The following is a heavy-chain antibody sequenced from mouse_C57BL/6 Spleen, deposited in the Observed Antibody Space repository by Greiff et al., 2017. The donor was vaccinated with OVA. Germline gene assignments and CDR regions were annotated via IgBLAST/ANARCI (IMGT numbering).Heavy chain of an antibody. Sequence: VQLQQPGAELVKPGASVKLSCKASGYTFTSYWMHWVKQWPGQGLEWIGMIHPNSGSTNYNEKFKSKATLTVDKSSSTAYMQLSSLTSEDSAVYYCARDIYDGYYWYFDVWGTGTTVTVSS. CDR2: IHPNSGST. V-gene: IGHV1-64*01. CDR1: GYTFTSYW. J-gene: IGHJ1*03. CDR3: ARDIYDGYYWYFDV. D-gene: IGHD2-3*01.